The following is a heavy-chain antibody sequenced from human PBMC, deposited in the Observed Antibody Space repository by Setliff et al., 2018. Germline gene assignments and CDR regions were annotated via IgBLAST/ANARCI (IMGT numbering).Heavy chain of an antibody. CDR2: ISSSSSTI. CDR1: GFTFSSYS. V-gene: IGHV3-48*01. J-gene: IGHJ4*02. CDR3: ARDRGSGSYFLRYFEY. Sequence: GSLRLSCAASGFTFSSYSMNWVRQAPGKGMEWVSYISSSSSTIYYADSVKGRFTISRDNANNSLYLQMNSLRAEDTAVYYCARDRGSGSYFLRYFEYWGQGTLVTVS. D-gene: IGHD1-26*01.